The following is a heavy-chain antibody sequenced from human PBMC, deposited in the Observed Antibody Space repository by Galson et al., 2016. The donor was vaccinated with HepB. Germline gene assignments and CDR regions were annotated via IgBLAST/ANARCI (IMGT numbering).Heavy chain of an antibody. V-gene: IGHV3-48*02. CDR1: GFSFSTYN. Sequence: LRLSCAASGFSFSTYNMNWVRQAPGKGLEWLSYIGRSGSPIYYADSVKGRFIVSRDNAKNSLYLQMNGLRDEDTAVYYCARDYYRSGSYSFDYWGQGILVTVSS. D-gene: IGHD3-10*01. CDR2: IGRSGSPI. J-gene: IGHJ4*02. CDR3: ARDYYRSGSYSFDY.